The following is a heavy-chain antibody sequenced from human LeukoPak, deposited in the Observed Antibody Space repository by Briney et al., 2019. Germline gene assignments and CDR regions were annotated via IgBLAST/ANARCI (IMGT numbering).Heavy chain of an antibody. D-gene: IGHD5-12*01. CDR3: GRVKEASAFDI. Sequence: GESLRLSCAASGFTFTTYWMNWVRQAPGKGLEWVSSVSSSGRHMYYADSVKGRFTISRDNAKNSLYLQMNSLRAEDTAVYYCGRVKEASAFDIWGQGTMVTVSS. CDR2: VSSSGRHM. CDR1: GFTFTTYW. J-gene: IGHJ3*02. V-gene: IGHV3-21*01.